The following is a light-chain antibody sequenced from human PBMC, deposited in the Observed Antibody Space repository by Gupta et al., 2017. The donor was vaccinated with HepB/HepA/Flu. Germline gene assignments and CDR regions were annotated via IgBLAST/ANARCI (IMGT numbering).Light chain of an antibody. CDR2: GVS. CDR3: QRYGSPLWT. V-gene: IGKV3-20*01. J-gene: IGKJ1*01. CDR1: QSVSSSY. Sequence: DIVLTQSPGTLSLSPGERATLSCRASQSVSSSYLAWYQPTPGQAPRLLIAGVSSRATGIPVRCSGSGSGIDFTLTSRRLEHYASAEYYCQRYGSPLWTFGQGTKVEIK.